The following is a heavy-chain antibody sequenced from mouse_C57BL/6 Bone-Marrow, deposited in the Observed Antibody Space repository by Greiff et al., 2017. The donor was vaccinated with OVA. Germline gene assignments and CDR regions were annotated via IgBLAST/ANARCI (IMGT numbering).Heavy chain of an antibody. Sequence: VQLQHPGAELVKPGASVKMSCKASGYTFTSYWITWVKQRPGQGLEWIGDIYPGSGSTNYNEKFKSKATLTVDTSSSTAYMQLSSLTSEDSAVYYCARRYYGSSWYFDVWGTGTTVTVSS. CDR2: IYPGSGST. J-gene: IGHJ1*03. CDR3: ARRYYGSSWYFDV. D-gene: IGHD1-1*01. CDR1: GYTFTSYW. V-gene: IGHV1-55*01.